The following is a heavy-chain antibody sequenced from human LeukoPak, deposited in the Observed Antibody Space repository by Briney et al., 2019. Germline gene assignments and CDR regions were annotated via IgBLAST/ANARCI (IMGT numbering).Heavy chain of an antibody. V-gene: IGHV4-39*01. Sequence: SETLSLTCTVSGGSISRSPDYWVWIRQSPGKAMEWIGSIYYDGTTYYNNKPPLKRRVIMSVDTSKNQFSLQLTSVTAADTALYSCARLEPAPGNWFDPWGQGTLVIVSS. CDR1: GGSISRSPDY. J-gene: IGHJ5*02. CDR2: IYYDGTT. CDR3: ARLEPAPGNWFDP.